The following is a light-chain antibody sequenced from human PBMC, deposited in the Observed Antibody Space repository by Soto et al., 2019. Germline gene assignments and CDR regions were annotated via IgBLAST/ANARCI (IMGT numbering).Light chain of an antibody. CDR1: SSNIGAGYD. V-gene: IGLV1-40*01. J-gene: IGLJ1*01. CDR2: GNS. Sequence: QSVLTQPPSVSGAPGQRVTISCTGSSSNIGAGYDVHWYQQLPGTAPKLLIYGNSNRPSGVPDRFSGSKSGTSASLAITGLQAEDEADYYCQSSDSSLRDVFGTGTKLTVL. CDR3: QSSDSSLRDV.